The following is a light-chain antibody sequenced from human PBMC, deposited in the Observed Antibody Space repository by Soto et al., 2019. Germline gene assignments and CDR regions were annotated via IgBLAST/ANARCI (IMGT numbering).Light chain of an antibody. V-gene: IGLV2-14*01. Sequence: QSVLAQPASVSGSPGQSITISCTGTSSDVGGYDRVSWHQQRPDNAPKLIIYEVSNRPSGISNRFSGSKSGDTASLTISGLQAEDEADYYCCSYRSGSVYVFGSGTKVTVL. CDR2: EVS. CDR1: SSDVGGYDR. J-gene: IGLJ1*01. CDR3: CSYRSGSVYV.